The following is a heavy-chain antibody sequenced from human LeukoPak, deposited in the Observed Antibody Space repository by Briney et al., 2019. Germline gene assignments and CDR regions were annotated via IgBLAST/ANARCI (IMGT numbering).Heavy chain of an antibody. CDR1: GGSISSYY. CDR2: IYYSGST. Sequence: PSETLSLTCTVSGGSISSYYWSWIRQPPGKGLEWIGYIYYSGSTNYNPSLKSRVTISVDTSKNQFSLKLSSMTAADTAVYYCARSPYYYDSSGYYEFDYWGQGTLVTVSS. D-gene: IGHD3-22*01. CDR3: ARSPYYYDSSGYYEFDY. V-gene: IGHV4-59*01. J-gene: IGHJ4*02.